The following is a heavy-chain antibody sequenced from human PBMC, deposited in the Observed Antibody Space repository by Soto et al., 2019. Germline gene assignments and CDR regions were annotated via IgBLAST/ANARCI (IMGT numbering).Heavy chain of an antibody. CDR2: IWYDGSNK. D-gene: IGHD2-15*01. CDR3: ARDGYCSGGSCYSVPVFDY. V-gene: IGHV3-33*01. CDR1: GFTFSSYG. J-gene: IGHJ4*02. Sequence: PGGSLRLSCAASGFTFSSYGMHWVCQAPGKGLEWVAVIWYDGSNKYYADSVKGRFTISRDNSKNTLYLQMNSLRAEDTAVYYCARDGYCSGGSCYSVPVFDYWGQGT.